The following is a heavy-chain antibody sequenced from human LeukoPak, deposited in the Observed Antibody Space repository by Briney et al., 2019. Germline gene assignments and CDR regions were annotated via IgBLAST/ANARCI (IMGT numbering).Heavy chain of an antibody. Sequence: PGGSLRLSCAASGFTFDDYGMSWVRQAPGKGLEWVSGINWNGGSTGYADSVKGRFTISRDNAKNSLYLQMNSPRAEDTALYYCARDGIRVLSYYYDSSGSFDYGGQGTLVTVSS. V-gene: IGHV3-20*04. J-gene: IGHJ4*02. CDR2: INWNGGST. CDR3: ARDGIRVLSYYYDSSGSFDY. D-gene: IGHD3-22*01. CDR1: GFTFDDYG.